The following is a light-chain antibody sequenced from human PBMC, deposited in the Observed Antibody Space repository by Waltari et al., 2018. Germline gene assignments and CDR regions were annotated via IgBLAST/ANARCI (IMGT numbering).Light chain of an antibody. V-gene: IGLV4-60*03. Sequence: QPVLTQSSSASASPGSSVKLTCTLSSGHSRYTIAWHQQQPGKAPRYLMKLEGSGSYSNGSGGPARFSGSSSGADRYLTISHLQSEDEADYYCETWVSNTWVFGGGTKLTVL. J-gene: IGLJ3*02. CDR2: LEGSGSY. CDR1: SGHSRYT. CDR3: ETWVSNTWV.